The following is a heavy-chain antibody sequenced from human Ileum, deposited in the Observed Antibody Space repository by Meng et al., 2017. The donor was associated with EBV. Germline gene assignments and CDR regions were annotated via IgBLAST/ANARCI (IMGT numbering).Heavy chain of an antibody. CDR3: ARERGGGDRGIQ. CDR2: MSYTGST. J-gene: IGHJ4*02. Sequence: VLLQESGTGLVKPSQTLALTCSVSKEPVSSYGYYWTWIRQPPGKGLEWIGYMSYTGSTNYKSTLKSRVTISVDKSKNQFSLKLSSVTAADTAVYYCARERGGGDRGIQWGQGTLVTVSS. D-gene: IGHD2-21*02. V-gene: IGHV4-61*08. CDR1: KEPVSSYGYY.